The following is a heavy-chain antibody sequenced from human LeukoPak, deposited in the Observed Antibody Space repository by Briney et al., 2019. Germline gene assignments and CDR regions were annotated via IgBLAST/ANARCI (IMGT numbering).Heavy chain of an antibody. CDR2: VSYDGSWD. J-gene: IGHJ4*02. CDR3: TREERGYIPAF. Sequence: GGSLRLSCAASGFTFSNYAMRWVRQTPGKGLEWVAFVSYDGSWDSHSDSVKGRFTISRDDSKNTLYLQMTRLKAEDTAVYYCTREERGYIPAFWGQGTLVTVSS. D-gene: IGHD3-16*02. CDR1: GFTFSNYA. V-gene: IGHV3-30*01.